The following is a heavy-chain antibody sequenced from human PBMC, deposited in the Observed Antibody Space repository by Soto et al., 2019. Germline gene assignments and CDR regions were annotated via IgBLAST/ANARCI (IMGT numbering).Heavy chain of an antibody. D-gene: IGHD1-26*01. Sequence: QVQLVQSGPEVRKPGASVKVSCEASGYTFTTSGISWVRQVARQGLEWMGWISTYNGDTNSAQNFQGRVLMTADTSTGTAYMELMSLKSDDTAVYYCARQGSWPYYYYGLDVWGQGTTVTVSS. CDR2: ISTYNGDT. CDR1: GYTFTTSG. J-gene: IGHJ6*02. CDR3: ARQGSWPYYYYGLDV. V-gene: IGHV1-18*01.